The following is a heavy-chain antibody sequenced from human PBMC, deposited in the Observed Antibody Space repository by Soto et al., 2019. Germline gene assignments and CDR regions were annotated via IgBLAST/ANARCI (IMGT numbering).Heavy chain of an antibody. CDR1: GGSFSGYN. V-gene: IGHV4-34*01. Sequence: SETLSLTCAVYGGSFSGYNWSWIRQPPGKGLEWIGEINHRGSTNYNPSLKSRVTISADTSKNQFSLKLSSVTAADTAVYYCARAPQEYCGGDWYVFIGPETIKSGWYFDLWGRGTLVT. CDR2: INHRGST. CDR3: ARAPQEYCGGDWYVFIGPETIKSGWYFDL. J-gene: IGHJ2*01. D-gene: IGHD2-21*02.